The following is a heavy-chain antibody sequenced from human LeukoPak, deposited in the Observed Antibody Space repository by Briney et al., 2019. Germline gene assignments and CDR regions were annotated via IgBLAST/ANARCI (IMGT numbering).Heavy chain of an antibody. CDR1: GGIFSSYA. Sequence: ASVKVSCKASGGIFSSYAISWVRQAPGQGLEWMGGIIPIFGTANYAQKFQGRVTITADESTSTAYMELSSLRSEDTAVYYCARERDGYGLLPSFFDYWGQGTLVTVSS. J-gene: IGHJ4*02. CDR3: ARERDGYGLLPSFFDY. D-gene: IGHD5-24*01. V-gene: IGHV1-69*13. CDR2: IIPIFGTA.